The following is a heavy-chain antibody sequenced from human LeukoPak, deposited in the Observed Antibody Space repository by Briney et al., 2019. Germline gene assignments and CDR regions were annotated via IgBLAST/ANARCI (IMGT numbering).Heavy chain of an antibody. D-gene: IGHD2-8*02. V-gene: IGHV3-30*03. CDR2: ISYDETHK. CDR1: GFTFSDYG. CDR3: PTYFSVGAPSSLLFNWFDL. J-gene: IGHJ5*02. Sequence: GGSLRLSCAASGFTFSDYGIHWVRQAPGKGLEWVAVISYDETHKYYADSVKGRFTISRDNSKNTVYLQMNSLRAEDTAVFCCPTYFSVGAPSSLLFNWFDLWGQGTLVTVSS.